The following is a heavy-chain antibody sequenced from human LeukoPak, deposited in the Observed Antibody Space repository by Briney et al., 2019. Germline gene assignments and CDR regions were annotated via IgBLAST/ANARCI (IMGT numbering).Heavy chain of an antibody. CDR3: ARDLRTMTTVTTNFDY. Sequence: PGGSLRLSCAASGFTFSSYAMSWVRQAPGKGLEWVSAISGSGGSTYYADSLKGRSTISRDNSKNTLYLQMSSLRGEDTAVYYCARDLRTMTTVTTNFDYWGQGTLVTVSS. J-gene: IGHJ4*02. CDR2: ISGSGGST. V-gene: IGHV3-23*01. CDR1: GFTFSSYA. D-gene: IGHD4-17*01.